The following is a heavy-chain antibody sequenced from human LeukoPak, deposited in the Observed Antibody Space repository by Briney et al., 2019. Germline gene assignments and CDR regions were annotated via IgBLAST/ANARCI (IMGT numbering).Heavy chain of an antibody. V-gene: IGHV3-49*04. J-gene: IGHJ4*02. CDR2: IRSKAYGGTT. CDR3: TRDYYDSSGN. Sequence: PGGSLRLSCTASGFTFGGYAMTWVRQAPGKGLEWVGFIRSKAYGGTTEYAASVKGRFTISRDDSKSIAYLQMNSLKTEDTAVYYCTRDYYDSSGNWGQGTLVTVSS. D-gene: IGHD3-22*01. CDR1: GFTFGGYA.